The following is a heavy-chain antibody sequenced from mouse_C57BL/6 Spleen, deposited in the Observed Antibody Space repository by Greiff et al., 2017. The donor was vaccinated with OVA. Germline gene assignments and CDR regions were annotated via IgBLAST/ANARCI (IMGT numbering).Heavy chain of an antibody. J-gene: IGHJ3*01. CDR2: IYPGSGNT. CDR1: GYSFTSYY. V-gene: IGHV1-66*01. D-gene: IGHD1-1*01. Sequence: VQLQQSGPELVKPGASVKISCKASGYSFTSYYIHWVKQRPGQGLEWIGWIYPGSGNTKYNEKFKGKATLTADTSSSTAYMQLSSLTSEDSAVYYCARSGSYGTAWFAYWGQGTLVTVSA. CDR3: ARSGSYGTAWFAY.